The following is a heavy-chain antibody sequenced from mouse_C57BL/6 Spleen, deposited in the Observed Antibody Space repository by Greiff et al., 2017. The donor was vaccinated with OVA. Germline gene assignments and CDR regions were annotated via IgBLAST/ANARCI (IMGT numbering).Heavy chain of an antibody. J-gene: IGHJ3*01. CDR2: IDPANGNT. CDR1: GFNIKNTY. Sequence: VQLQQSVAELVRPGASVKLSCTASGFNIKNTYMHWVKQRPEQGLEWIGRIDPANGNTKYAPKFQGKATITAETSSNTAYLQLRSLTSEDTALYYCAPLYYDYDGFAYWGQGTLVTVSA. CDR3: APLYYDYDGFAY. V-gene: IGHV14-3*01. D-gene: IGHD2-4*01.